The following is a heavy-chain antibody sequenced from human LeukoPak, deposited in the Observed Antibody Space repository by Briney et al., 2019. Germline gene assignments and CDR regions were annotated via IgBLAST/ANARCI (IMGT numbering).Heavy chain of an antibody. V-gene: IGHV3-21*01. CDR2: ISSSSSYI. Sequence: GGSLRLSCAASEFTFSSYSMNWVRQAPGKGLEWVSSISSSSSYIYYADSVKGRFTISRDNAKNSLYLQMNSLRAEDTAVYYCAREGCSGGSCYSGFDYWGQGTLVTVSS. D-gene: IGHD2-15*01. CDR1: EFTFSSYS. CDR3: AREGCSGGSCYSGFDY. J-gene: IGHJ4*02.